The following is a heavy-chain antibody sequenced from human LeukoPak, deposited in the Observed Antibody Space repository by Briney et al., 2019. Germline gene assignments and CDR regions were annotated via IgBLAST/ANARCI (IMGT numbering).Heavy chain of an antibody. CDR1: GGSISSYY. CDR2: IYYSGST. D-gene: IGHD3-10*01. V-gene: IGHV4-59*01. CDR3: ARGSYYYGSGSYYNGGYWFDP. J-gene: IGHJ5*02. Sequence: PSETLSLTCTVSGGSISSYYWSWIRQPPGKGLEWIGYIYYSGSTNYNPSLKSRVTISVDTSKNQFSLKLSSVTAADTAVYYFARGSYYYGSGSYYNGGYWFDPWGQGTLVTVSS.